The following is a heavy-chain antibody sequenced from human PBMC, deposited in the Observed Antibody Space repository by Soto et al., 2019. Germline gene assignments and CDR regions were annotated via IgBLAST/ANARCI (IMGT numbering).Heavy chain of an antibody. D-gene: IGHD2-15*01. CDR1: GYTFSTSG. CDR2: ISTYNGYT. CDR3: ARAGAAPYYYSGMDV. V-gene: IGHV1-18*01. J-gene: IGHJ6*02. Sequence: QVQLVQSGAEVRKPGASVKVSCKASGYTFSTSGMSWLRQAPGQGLEWMGWISTYNGYTNDAPKFQDRVTMTSDTSTSTVSMELRSLRSDDTAVYYCARAGAAPYYYSGMDVWGQGTRVTVSS.